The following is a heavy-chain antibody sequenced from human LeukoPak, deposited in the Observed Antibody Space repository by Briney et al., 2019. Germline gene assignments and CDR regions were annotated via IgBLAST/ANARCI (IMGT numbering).Heavy chain of an antibody. J-gene: IGHJ4*02. V-gene: IGHV1-69*02. CDR1: GGTFSSYT. CDR3: ARGGKVTSPSAFDY. D-gene: IGHD4-17*01. CDR2: ITPILGIA. Sequence: SVKVSCKASGGTFSSYTISWVRQAPGQGLEWMGRITPILGIANYAQKFQGRVTITADKSTSTAYMELSSLRSEDTAVYYCARGGKVTSPSAFDYWGQGTLVTVSS.